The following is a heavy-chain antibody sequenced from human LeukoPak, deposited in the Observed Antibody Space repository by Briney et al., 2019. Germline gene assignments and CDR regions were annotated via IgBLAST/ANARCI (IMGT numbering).Heavy chain of an antibody. D-gene: IGHD2-2*02. Sequence: GGSLRLSCAASGFTFDDYAMHWVRQAPGKGLEWVSGISWNSGSIGYADSVKGRFTISRDNAKNSLYLQMNSLRAEDTALYYCARDQDYCSSTSCYRASEHWGQGTLVTVSS. CDR2: ISWNSGSI. J-gene: IGHJ1*01. CDR1: GFTFDDYA. CDR3: ARDQDYCSSTSCYRASEH. V-gene: IGHV3-9*01.